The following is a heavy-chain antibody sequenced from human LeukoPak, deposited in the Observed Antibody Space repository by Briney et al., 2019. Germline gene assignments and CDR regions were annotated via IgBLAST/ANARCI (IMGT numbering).Heavy chain of an antibody. V-gene: IGHV4-39*01. CDR2: IYYSGST. CDR1: GGSISSSSYY. D-gene: IGHD6-19*01. Sequence: SETLSLTCTVSGGSISSSSYYWRWIRQPPGKGLEWIGSIYYSGSTYYNPSLKSRVTISVDTSKNQFSLKLSSVTAADTAVYYCARGYSSGWSPDPFDYWGQGTLVTVSS. J-gene: IGHJ4*02. CDR3: ARGYSSGWSPDPFDY.